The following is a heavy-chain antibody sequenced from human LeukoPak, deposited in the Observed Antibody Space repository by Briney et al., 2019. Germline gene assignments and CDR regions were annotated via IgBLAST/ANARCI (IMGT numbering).Heavy chain of an antibody. Sequence: GGSLRLSCAASGFTFSSYWMQWVRQAPGKGLEWVANIKQDGSEKYYADSVKGRFIISRDNAKNALYLQMSSLRAEDTAVYYCARDPRLGLGYTVTDYYYGMDVWGQGTTVTVSS. CDR3: ARDPRLGLGYTVTDYYYGMDV. CDR2: IKQDGSEK. J-gene: IGHJ6*02. CDR1: GFTFSSYW. D-gene: IGHD4-17*01. V-gene: IGHV3-7*01.